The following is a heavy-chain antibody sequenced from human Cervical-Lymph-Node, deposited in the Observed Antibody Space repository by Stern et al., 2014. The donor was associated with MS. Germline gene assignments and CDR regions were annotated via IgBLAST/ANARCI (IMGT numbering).Heavy chain of an antibody. J-gene: IGHJ4*02. CDR3: ARGAEYYYDSSGYYYGLGY. V-gene: IGHV1-69*01. CDR2: IIPIFGTA. CDR1: GGTFSSYA. D-gene: IGHD3-22*01. Sequence: QVQLVESGAEVKKPGSSVKVSCKASGGTFSSYAISWVRQDPGQGLEWMGGIIPIFGTANYAQKFQGRVTITADESTSTAYMELSSLRSEDTAVYYCARGAEYYYDSSGYYYGLGYWGQGTLVTVSS.